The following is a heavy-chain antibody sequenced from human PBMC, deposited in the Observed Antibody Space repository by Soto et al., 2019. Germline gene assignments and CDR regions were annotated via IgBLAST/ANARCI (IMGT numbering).Heavy chain of an antibody. CDR1: GFTVSSNY. Sequence: GGSLRLSCAASGFTVSSNYMSWVRQAPGKGLEWVSVIYSGGSTYYADSVKGRFTISRDNSKNTLYLQMNSLRAEDTAVYYCASCSSGWDGLDYWGQGTLVTVS. V-gene: IGHV3-66*01. D-gene: IGHD6-19*01. CDR2: IYSGGST. J-gene: IGHJ4*02. CDR3: ASCSSGWDGLDY.